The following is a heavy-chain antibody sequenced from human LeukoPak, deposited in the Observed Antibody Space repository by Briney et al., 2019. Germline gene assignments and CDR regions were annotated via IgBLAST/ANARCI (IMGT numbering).Heavy chain of an antibody. CDR2: IYYTGTT. J-gene: IGHJ3*02. Sequence: SETLSLTCTVSGGSISSSSYYWGWIRQPPGKGLEWIASIYYTGTTYYNPSLKSRVTISVDTSKNQFSLKLSSVTAADTAVYYCARELGGSYYGAFDIWGQGTLVTVFS. CDR1: GGSISSSSYY. D-gene: IGHD1-26*01. V-gene: IGHV4-39*07. CDR3: ARELGGSYYGAFDI.